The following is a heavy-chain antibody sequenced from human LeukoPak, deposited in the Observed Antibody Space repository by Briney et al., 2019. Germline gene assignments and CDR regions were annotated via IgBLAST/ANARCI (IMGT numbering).Heavy chain of an antibody. CDR3: ARAVHYYYMDV. CDR1: GGTFSSYT. V-gene: IGHV1-69*02. J-gene: IGHJ6*03. D-gene: IGHD6-19*01. Sequence: SVKVSCKASGGTFSSYTISWVRQAPGQGLEWMGRIIPIPGIANYAQKFQGRVTITADKSTSTAYMELSSLRSEDTAVYYCARAVHYYYMDVWGKGTTVTVSS. CDR2: IIPIPGIA.